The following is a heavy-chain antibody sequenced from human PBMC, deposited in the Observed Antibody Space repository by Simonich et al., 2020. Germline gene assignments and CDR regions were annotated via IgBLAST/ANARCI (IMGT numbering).Heavy chain of an antibody. J-gene: IGHJ3*02. V-gene: IGHV3-48*01. CDR2: ISSSSSTI. CDR1: GFTFSSYS. D-gene: IGHD5-12*01. CDR3: ARDSSYYAFDI. Sequence: EVQLVESGGGLVQPGGSLRLSCAASGFTFSSYSMNCVRQTTWKGLEWVSYISSSSSTIYYADSVKCRFTISRDNAKNSLYLQMNSQRAEDTAVYYCARDSSYYAFDIWGQGTMVTVSS.